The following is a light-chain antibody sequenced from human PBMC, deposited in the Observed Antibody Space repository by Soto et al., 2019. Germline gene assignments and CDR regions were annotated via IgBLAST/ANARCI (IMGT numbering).Light chain of an antibody. Sequence: QSVLTQPPSASGTPGQRVTISCSGSTSNIGSNTVNWYQQLPGTAPKLLIYHSNQRPSVVPDRFSGSKSGTSASLAISGLQSEDETHYYCATWDGSLNGVVFGGGTKLTVL. J-gene: IGLJ2*01. CDR3: ATWDGSLNGVV. CDR1: TSNIGSNT. V-gene: IGLV1-44*01. CDR2: HSN.